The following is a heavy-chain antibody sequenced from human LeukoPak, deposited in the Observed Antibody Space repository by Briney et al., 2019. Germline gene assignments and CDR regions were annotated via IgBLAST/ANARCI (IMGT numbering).Heavy chain of an antibody. CDR3: ARDTRGESDY. V-gene: IGHV3-48*04. Sequence: GGSLRLSCAASGFTFSNYWMSWVRQAPGKGLEWVSYISSSSDTIYYADSVKGRFTISRDNAKNSLYLQMNSLRAEDTAVYYCARDTRGESDYWGQGTLVTVSS. J-gene: IGHJ4*02. CDR2: ISSSSDTI. D-gene: IGHD2-2*01. CDR1: GFTFSNYW.